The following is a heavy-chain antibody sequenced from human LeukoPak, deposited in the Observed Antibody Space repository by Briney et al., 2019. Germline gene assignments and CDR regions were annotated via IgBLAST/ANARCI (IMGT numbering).Heavy chain of an antibody. CDR2: IYHSGST. Sequence: PSETLSLTCAVSGYSISSGYYWGCTRQPPGKGLEWIGSIYHSGSTYYNPSLKSRVTISVDTSKNQFSLKLSSVTAADTAVYYCASGKRFGQEYFQHWGQGTLVTVSS. D-gene: IGHD3-16*01. CDR3: ASGKRFGQEYFQH. V-gene: IGHV4-38-2*01. J-gene: IGHJ1*01. CDR1: GYSISSGYY.